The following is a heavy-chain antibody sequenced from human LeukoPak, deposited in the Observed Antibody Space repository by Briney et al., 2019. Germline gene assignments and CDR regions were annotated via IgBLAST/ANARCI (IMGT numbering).Heavy chain of an antibody. J-gene: IGHJ4*02. CDR1: GGPISSYY. Sequence: SETLSLTCTVSGGPISSYYWSWIRQPPGKGLEWIGYIYYSGSTNYNPSLKSRVTISVDTSKNQFSLKLSSVTAADTAVYYCASLVVVAAPHFDYWGQGTLVTVPS. CDR2: IYYSGST. CDR3: ASLVVVAAPHFDY. D-gene: IGHD2-15*01. V-gene: IGHV4-59*01.